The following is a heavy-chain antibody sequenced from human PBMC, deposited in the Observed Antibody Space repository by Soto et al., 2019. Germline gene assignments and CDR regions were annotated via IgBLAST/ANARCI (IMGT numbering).Heavy chain of an antibody. V-gene: IGHV4-59*01. CDR1: GGSISSYY. CDR3: ASGTVAATPNY. J-gene: IGHJ4*02. CDR2: IYYSGST. Sequence: SETLSLTCTVSGGSISSYYWSCIRQPPGKGLEWIGYIYYSGSTNYNPSLKSRVTISVDTSKNQFSLKLSSVTAADTAVYYCASGTVAATPNYWGQGTLVTAPQ. D-gene: IGHD2-15*01.